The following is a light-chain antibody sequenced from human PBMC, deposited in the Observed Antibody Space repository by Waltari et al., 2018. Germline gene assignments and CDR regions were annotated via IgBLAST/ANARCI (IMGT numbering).Light chain of an antibody. V-gene: IGKV1-5*03. CDR2: KSS. Sequence: DIQMTQSPSTLSASVGDRVTITCRASQSISSLLAWYQQKPGTAPQLLIYKSSSLERGVPARFSGSGSGTEFALTISSLQPDDFATYYCQQYNSYSPAWTFGQGTNVEIK. CDR3: QQYNSYSPAWT. CDR1: QSISSL. J-gene: IGKJ1*01.